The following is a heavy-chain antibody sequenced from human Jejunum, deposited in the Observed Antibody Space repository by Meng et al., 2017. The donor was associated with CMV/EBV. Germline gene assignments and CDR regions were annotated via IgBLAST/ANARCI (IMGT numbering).Heavy chain of an antibody. CDR3: VRVVLFRDHPETFDH. D-gene: IGHD3-10*01. CDR1: FSNHF. Sequence: FSNHFIGWVRHAPGAELQWVGRTSDKSNGYTTEDAASMKGRFTISRDDSKNLLYLQMNSLKTEDTTVYYCVRVVLFRDHPETFDHWGQGTVVTVSS. J-gene: IGHJ4*02. CDR2: TSDKSNGYTT. V-gene: IGHV3-72*01.